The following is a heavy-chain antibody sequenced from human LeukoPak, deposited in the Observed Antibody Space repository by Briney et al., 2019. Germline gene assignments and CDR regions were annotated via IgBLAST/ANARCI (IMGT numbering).Heavy chain of an antibody. CDR3: ARVRLKQQLPYYFDY. CDR1: GYTFTGYY. CDR2: INPNSGGT. Sequence: GASVKVSCKASGYTFTGYYMHGVRQAPGQGLEWMGWINPNSGGTNYAQKFQGRVTMTRDTSISTAYMELSRLRSDDTAVYYCARVRLKQQLPYYFDYWGQGTLVTVSS. D-gene: IGHD6-13*01. V-gene: IGHV1-2*02. J-gene: IGHJ4*02.